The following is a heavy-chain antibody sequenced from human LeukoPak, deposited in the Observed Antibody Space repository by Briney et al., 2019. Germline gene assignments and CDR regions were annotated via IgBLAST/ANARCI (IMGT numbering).Heavy chain of an antibody. CDR3: ARVEGRYDAFDI. Sequence: SETLSLTCTVSGGSISSSSYYWGWIRQPPGKGLEWIGNIYYSGSTNYNPSLKSRVTISVDTSKNQFSLKLSSVTAADTAVYYCARVEGRYDAFDIWGQGTLVTVSS. D-gene: IGHD3-16*02. V-gene: IGHV4-39*07. CDR1: GGSISSSSYY. CDR2: IYYSGST. J-gene: IGHJ3*02.